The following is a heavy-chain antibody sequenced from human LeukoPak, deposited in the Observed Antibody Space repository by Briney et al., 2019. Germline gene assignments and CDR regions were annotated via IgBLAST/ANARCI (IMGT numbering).Heavy chain of an antibody. CDR3: ARVIFSVAGTGGYYYYYMDV. CDR1: GGSISSYY. J-gene: IGHJ6*03. V-gene: IGHV4-4*07. CDR2: IYTSGSI. Sequence: SETLSLTCTVSGGSISSYYWSWIRQPAGKGLKWIGRIYTSGSINYNPSLKSRVTMSVDTSKNQFSLKLSSVTAADTAVYYCARVIFSVAGTGGYYYYYMDVWGKGTTVTVSS. D-gene: IGHD6-19*01.